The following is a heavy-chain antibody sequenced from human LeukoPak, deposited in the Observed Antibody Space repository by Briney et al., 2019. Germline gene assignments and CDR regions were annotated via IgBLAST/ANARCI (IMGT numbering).Heavy chain of an antibody. CDR2: ITSSASAI. CDR1: RFTFSNYE. CDR3: ARSELRYFDKHYYHYIDV. V-gene: IGHV3-48*03. J-gene: IGHJ6*03. D-gene: IGHD3-9*01. Sequence: GGSLRLSCVAPRFTFSNYEMNWVRQAPGKGLEWVSYITSSASAIYYADSAKGRFTISRDNAKNSLYLQMNSLTADDTAVYYCARSELRYFDKHYYHYIDVWGKGTTVTVSS.